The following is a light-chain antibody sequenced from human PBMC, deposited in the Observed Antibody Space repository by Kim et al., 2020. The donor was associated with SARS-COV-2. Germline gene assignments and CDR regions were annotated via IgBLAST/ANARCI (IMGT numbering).Light chain of an antibody. Sequence: WWGGCRRERGEAPGRLVCGASSLESGVPSRFSGSGSGTEFTLTISTLQPDDFATYYCQQYSTFSYTFGQGTKLEI. V-gene: IGKV1-5*01. J-gene: IGKJ2*01. CDR2: GAS. CDR3: QQYSTFSYT. CDR1: W.